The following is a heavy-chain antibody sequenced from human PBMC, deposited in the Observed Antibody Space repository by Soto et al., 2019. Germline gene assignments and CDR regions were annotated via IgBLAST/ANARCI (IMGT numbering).Heavy chain of an antibody. V-gene: IGHV4-59*01. Sequence: SETLSLTCTVSGGSISSYYWSWIRQPPGKGLEWIGYIYYSGSTNYNPSLKSRVTISVDTSKNQFSLKLSSVTAADTAVYYCARVGVGYGDYDLDYWGQGTLVTVS. J-gene: IGHJ4*02. D-gene: IGHD4-17*01. CDR2: IYYSGST. CDR1: GGSISSYY. CDR3: ARVGVGYGDYDLDY.